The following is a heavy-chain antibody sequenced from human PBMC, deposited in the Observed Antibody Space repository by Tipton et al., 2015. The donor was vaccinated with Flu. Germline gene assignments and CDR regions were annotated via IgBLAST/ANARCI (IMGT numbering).Heavy chain of an antibody. CDR1: GFSFSTYW. J-gene: IGHJ4*02. Sequence: SLRLSCAASGFSFSTYWMHSVRQAPGKGLEWVANINLDGSDKYYVDSVKGRFTISKDNAKNSLYLQMNSLRAEDTALYYCARAIGAAGAYWGQGALVTVSS. CDR3: ARAIGAAGAY. CDR2: INLDGSDK. V-gene: IGHV3-7*01. D-gene: IGHD6-13*01.